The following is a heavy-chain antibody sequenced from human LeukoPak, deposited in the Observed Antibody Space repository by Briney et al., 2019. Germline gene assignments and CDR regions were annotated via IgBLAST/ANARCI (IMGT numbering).Heavy chain of an antibody. J-gene: IGHJ5*02. Sequence: SETLSLTCTVSGYSINSGYYWGWIRQPPGKGLEWIGFIYSSGSTNYNPSLRSRLIISVDTSENQFSLRLSSVTAADTAVYYCARHFKHVRSGTQHWFDPWGQGTLVTVSS. D-gene: IGHD1-7*01. CDR2: IYSSGST. CDR3: ARHFKHVRSGTQHWFDP. V-gene: IGHV4-38-2*02. CDR1: GYSINSGYY.